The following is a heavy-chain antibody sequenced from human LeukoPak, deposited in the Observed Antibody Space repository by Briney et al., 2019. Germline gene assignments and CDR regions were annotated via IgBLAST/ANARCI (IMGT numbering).Heavy chain of an antibody. CDR2: ISSSSSYI. CDR1: GSTFSSYS. CDR3: ARGVRGYCSGGSCDLYYFDY. Sequence: GGSLRLSCAASGSTFSSYSMNWVRQAPGKGLEWVSSISSSSSYIYYADSVKGRFTISRDNAKNSLYLQMNSLRAEDTAVYYCARGVRGYCSGGSCDLYYFDYWGQGTLVTVSS. J-gene: IGHJ4*02. V-gene: IGHV3-21*01. D-gene: IGHD2-15*01.